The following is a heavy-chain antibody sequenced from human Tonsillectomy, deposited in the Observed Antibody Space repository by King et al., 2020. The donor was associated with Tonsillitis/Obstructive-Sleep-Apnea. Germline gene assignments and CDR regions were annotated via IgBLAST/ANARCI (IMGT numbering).Heavy chain of an antibody. V-gene: IGHV3-21*01. Sequence: VQLVESGGGLVKPGGSLRLSCAASGFTFSNYSMNWVRQAPGKGLEWVSSISSSISYIYYADSVKGRFTISRDNAKNSLYLQMNSLRAEDTAVYYCARGDSRNDYSIGYWGQGTLVTVSS. CDR1: GFTFSNYS. J-gene: IGHJ4*02. CDR3: ARGDSRNDYSIGY. CDR2: ISSSISYI. D-gene: IGHD4-11*01.